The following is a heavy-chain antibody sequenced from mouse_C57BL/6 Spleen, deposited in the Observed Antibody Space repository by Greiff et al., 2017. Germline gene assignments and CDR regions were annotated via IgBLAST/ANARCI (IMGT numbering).Heavy chain of an antibody. V-gene: IGHV3-6*01. Sequence: EVQLQQSGPGLVKPSQSLSLTCSVTGYSITSGYYWNWIRRFPGNKLEWMGYISYDGSTNYNPYFKNRTSITRDTSKNQFILKLNSVTTEDTATYYCARERGLVAYWGQGTLVTVSA. CDR2: ISYDGST. CDR1: GYSITSGYY. CDR3: ARERGLVAY. D-gene: IGHD3-3*01. J-gene: IGHJ3*01.